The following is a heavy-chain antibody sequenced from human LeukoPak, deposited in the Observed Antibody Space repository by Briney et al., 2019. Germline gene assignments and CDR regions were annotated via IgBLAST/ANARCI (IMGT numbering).Heavy chain of an antibody. V-gene: IGHV3-30*18. Sequence: PGRSLRLSCAASGFTFSSYGMHWVRQAPGKGLEWVAVISYDGSNKYYADSVKGRFTISRDISKNTLYLQMNSLRAEDTAVYYCAKDGGWSFDYWGQGTLVTVSS. D-gene: IGHD6-19*01. CDR3: AKDGGWSFDY. CDR1: GFTFSSYG. J-gene: IGHJ4*02. CDR2: ISYDGSNK.